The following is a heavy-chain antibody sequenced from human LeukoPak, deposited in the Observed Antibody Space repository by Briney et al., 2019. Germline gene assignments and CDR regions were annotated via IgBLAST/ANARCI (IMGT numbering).Heavy chain of an antibody. CDR2: VDHSGST. CDR3: ARVLEG. J-gene: IGHJ4*02. CDR1: GYSISSGYY. V-gene: IGHV4-38-2*02. D-gene: IGHD3-3*01. Sequence: PGGSLSLTCTVSGYSISSGYYWGWIRQPPGKGLEWTGSVDHSGSTYYNPSLKSRITISLDTSKNQFSLKLSSVTAADTAVYYCARVLEGWGQGTLVTVSS.